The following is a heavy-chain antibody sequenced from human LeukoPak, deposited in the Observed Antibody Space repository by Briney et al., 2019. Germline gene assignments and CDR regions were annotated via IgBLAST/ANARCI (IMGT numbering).Heavy chain of an antibody. CDR2: IYYSGST. CDR1: GGSISSSTYY. D-gene: IGHD3-22*01. Sequence: IPSETLSLTCTVSGGSISSSTYYWGWIRQPPGKGLEWIGSIYYSGSTYYNPSLKSRVSISVDTSKNQFSLKLSSVTAADTAVYYCASPPHYYYDSSGYPPIQWGQGTLVTVSS. J-gene: IGHJ4*02. V-gene: IGHV4-39*07. CDR3: ASPPHYYYDSSGYPPIQ.